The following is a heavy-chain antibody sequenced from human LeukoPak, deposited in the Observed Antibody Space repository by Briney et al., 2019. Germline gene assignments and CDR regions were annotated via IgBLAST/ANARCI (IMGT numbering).Heavy chain of an antibody. D-gene: IGHD6-6*01. CDR1: GGSFSGYY. V-gene: IGHV4-34*01. J-gene: IGHJ4*02. CDR3: ARALSSSSDFDC. Sequence: PSETLSLTFAVYGGSFSGYYWTWIRQPPGKGLEWIGEINHSGSTNYNPSLKSRVTISVDTSKNQFSLILNSVTAADTAVYYCARALSSSSDFDCWGQGTLVTVSS. CDR2: INHSGST.